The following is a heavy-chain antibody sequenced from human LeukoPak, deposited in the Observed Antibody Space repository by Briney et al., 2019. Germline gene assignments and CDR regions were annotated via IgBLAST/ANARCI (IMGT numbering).Heavy chain of an antibody. D-gene: IGHD3-10*01. J-gene: IGHJ6*03. Sequence: SVKVSCKASGGTFSSYAISWVRQAPGQGLEWMGGIIPIFGTANYAQKFQGRVTITTDESTSTAYMELSSLRSEDTAVYYCARGGINPSVIYYYYYMDVWGKGTTITVSS. CDR3: ARGGINPSVIYYYYYMDV. V-gene: IGHV1-69*05. CDR1: GGTFSSYA. CDR2: IIPIFGTA.